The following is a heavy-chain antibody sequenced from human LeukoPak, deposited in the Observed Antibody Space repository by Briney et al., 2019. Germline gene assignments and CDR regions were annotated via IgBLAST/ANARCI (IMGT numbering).Heavy chain of an antibody. D-gene: IGHD3-10*01. Sequence: PSETLSLTCTVSGGSISSSSYYWGWIRQPPGKGLEWIGSIYYSGSTYYNPSLKSRVTISVDTSKNQFSLKLSSVTAADTAVYYCASVYYYGSGSRYYYYGMDVWGQGTTVTVSS. J-gene: IGHJ6*02. V-gene: IGHV4-39*07. CDR3: ASVYYYGSGSRYYYYGMDV. CDR1: GGSISSSSYY. CDR2: IYYSGST.